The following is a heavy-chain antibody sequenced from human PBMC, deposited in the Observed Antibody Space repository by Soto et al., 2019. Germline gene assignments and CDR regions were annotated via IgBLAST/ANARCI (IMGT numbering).Heavy chain of an antibody. V-gene: IGHV3-30*18. CDR3: AKDKVDTTMFIVN. D-gene: IGHD5-18*01. CDR2: ISHDGKTE. Sequence: QVHLVESGGGAVQPGRSLRLSCVAAGFTFSTSGRHWVRQAPGKGQEWLAVISHDGKTENYADSVKGRITISSDSPKNTLYLQMNSLRPDDTAIYHCAKDKVDTTMFIVNWCQGALVSVSS. J-gene: IGHJ4*02. CDR1: GFTFSTSG.